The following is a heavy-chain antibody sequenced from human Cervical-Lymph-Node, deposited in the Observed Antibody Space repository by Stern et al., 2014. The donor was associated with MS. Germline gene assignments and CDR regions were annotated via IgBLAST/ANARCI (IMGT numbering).Heavy chain of an antibody. V-gene: IGHV3-11*01. CDR1: GFTFSDYY. J-gene: IGHJ4*02. CDR3: ARDCKLRYFDWLSPYFDY. Sequence: VQLLESGGGLVKPGGSLRLSCEASGFTFSDYYMRWIRQAPGKGLEWVSYISSRGSTIYYADSVKGRFTISRDNAKNSLYLQMNSLRAEDTAVYYCARDCKLRYFDWLSPYFDYWGQGTLVTVSS. CDR2: ISSRGSTI. D-gene: IGHD3-9*01.